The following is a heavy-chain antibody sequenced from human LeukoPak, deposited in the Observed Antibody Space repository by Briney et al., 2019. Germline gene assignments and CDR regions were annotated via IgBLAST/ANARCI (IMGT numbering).Heavy chain of an antibody. CDR3: ARHRTASDY. J-gene: IGHJ4*02. V-gene: IGHV3-9*01. Sequence: GGSLRLSCAASGFTFDDYAMHWVRQAPGKGLEWVSGISWNSGSIGYADSVKGRFTISRNNAKNSLYLQMNSLRAEDTAVYYCARHRTASDYWGQGTLVTVSS. D-gene: IGHD4-17*01. CDR2: ISWNSGSI. CDR1: GFTFDDYA.